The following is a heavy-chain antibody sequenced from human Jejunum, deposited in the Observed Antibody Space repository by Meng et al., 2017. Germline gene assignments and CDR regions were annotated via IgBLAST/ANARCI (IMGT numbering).Heavy chain of an antibody. V-gene: IGHV1-18*01. CDR1: DYPFTGDG. CDR3: ARGGGSTAYFDY. J-gene: IGHJ4*02. CDR2: ISGLSGGT. D-gene: IGHD3-16*01. Sequence: QVQLVQSGGEVKKPEASVKVSCKASDYPFTGDGISWVRQAPGQGLEWMGWISGLSGGTKYSQKFQGRVTMTTDTSTSTAYMELRSLRSDDTAVYYCARGGGSTAYFDYWGQGTLVTVSS.